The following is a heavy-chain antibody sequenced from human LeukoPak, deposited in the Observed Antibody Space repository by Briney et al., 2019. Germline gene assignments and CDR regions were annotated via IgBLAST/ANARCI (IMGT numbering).Heavy chain of an antibody. J-gene: IGHJ6*03. CDR2: FDPEDGET. CDR3: AKGGGYSSSWYRHYYYYMDV. Sequence: GASVKVSCKVSGYTLTELSMHWVRQAPGKGLEWMGGFDPEDGETIYAQKFQGRVTMTEDTSTDTAYMELSSLRAEDTALYYCAKGGGYSSSWYRHYYYYMDVWGKGTTVTVSS. D-gene: IGHD6-13*01. V-gene: IGHV1-24*01. CDR1: GYTLTELS.